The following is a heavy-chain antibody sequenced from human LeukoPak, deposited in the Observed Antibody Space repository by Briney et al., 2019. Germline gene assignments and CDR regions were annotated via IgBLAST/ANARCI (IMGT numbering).Heavy chain of an antibody. J-gene: IGHJ4*02. V-gene: IGHV1-46*01. D-gene: IGHD3-22*01. CDR1: GYTFTSYY. CDR2: INPCGGST. CDR3: ASQRVYYYDSSGYYYSVAYYFDY. Sequence: ASVKVSCRASGYTFTSYYMHWVRQAPGQELEWMGIINPCGGSTNYAQKFQGRVTITADESTSTAYMELSSLRSEDTAVYYCASQRVYYYDSSGYYYSVAYYFDYWGQGTLVTVSS.